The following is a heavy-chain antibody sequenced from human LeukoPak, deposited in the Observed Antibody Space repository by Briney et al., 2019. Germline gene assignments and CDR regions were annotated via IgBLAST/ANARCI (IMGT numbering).Heavy chain of an antibody. V-gene: IGHV3-9*01. Sequence: GGSLRLSCAASGLTFDDYAMHWVRQAPGKGLEWVSGISWNSGSIGYADSVKGRFTISRDNAKNSLYLQMNSLRAEDTALYYCAKDREYQLPSYGMDVWGQGTTVTVSS. CDR2: ISWNSGSI. D-gene: IGHD2-2*01. CDR3: AKDREYQLPSYGMDV. J-gene: IGHJ6*02. CDR1: GLTFDDYA.